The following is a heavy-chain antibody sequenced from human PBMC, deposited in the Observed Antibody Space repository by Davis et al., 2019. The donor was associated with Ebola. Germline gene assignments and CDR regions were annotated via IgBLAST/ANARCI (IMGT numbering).Heavy chain of an antibody. J-gene: IGHJ4*02. V-gene: IGHV3-7*03. D-gene: IGHD3-10*01. CDR3: VREERESGGFAD. CDR1: GFTFSSYW. Sequence: GESLKISCSTSGFTFSSYWMTWVRQAPGKGLEWVANIKQGGSEKNYVDSVKGRFTISRDNARNSLDLQMNSLRAEDTAVYYCVREERESGGFADWGQGTLVTVSS. CDR2: IKQGGSEK.